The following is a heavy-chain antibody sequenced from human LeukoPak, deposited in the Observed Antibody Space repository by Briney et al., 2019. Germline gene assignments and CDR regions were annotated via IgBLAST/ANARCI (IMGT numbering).Heavy chain of an antibody. CDR1: GYTFAGHY. CDR3: ARVTEGAGTYPFDY. V-gene: IGHV1-2*02. CDR2: VDPDTGVT. J-gene: IGHJ4*02. D-gene: IGHD1-20*01. Sequence: ASVKVSCKTSGYTFAGHYMQWVRQAPGQGLEWMGWVDPDTGVTNSAQKFQGMLTMTRGTSINTAYMELSNLRSDDTAVYYCARVTEGAGTYPFDYWGQGTLVTVSS.